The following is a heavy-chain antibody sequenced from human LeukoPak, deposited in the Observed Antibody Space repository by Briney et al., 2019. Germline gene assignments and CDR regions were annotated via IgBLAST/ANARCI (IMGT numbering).Heavy chain of an antibody. CDR1: GFAFDDFG. V-gene: IGHV3-9*01. CDR3: AKEALSVAGGVFDP. D-gene: IGHD6-19*01. J-gene: IGHJ5*02. CDR2: IAGKTHNV. Sequence: GGSLRLSCVASGFAFDDFGMHWVRRAPGKGLEWVSGIAGKTHNVDYADSVKGRFTISRDNAKKSLYLHMTRLTIEDTALYYCAKEALSVAGGVFDPWGQGTLVTVSA.